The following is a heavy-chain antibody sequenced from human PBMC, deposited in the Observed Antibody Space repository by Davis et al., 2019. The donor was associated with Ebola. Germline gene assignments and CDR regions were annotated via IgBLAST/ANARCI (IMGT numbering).Heavy chain of an antibody. D-gene: IGHD5-18*01. CDR2: TYYKSKWYN. Sequence: HSQTLSLTCAISGDSVSGYSGAWNWIRQSPSRGLECLGRTYYKSKWYNDYAVSVKSRIIINPDTSKNQFTLQLTSVTPEDTALYYCARGWLRGGMDVWGEGTTVTV. V-gene: IGHV6-1*01. CDR3: ARGWLRGGMDV. J-gene: IGHJ6*02. CDR1: GDSVSGYSGA.